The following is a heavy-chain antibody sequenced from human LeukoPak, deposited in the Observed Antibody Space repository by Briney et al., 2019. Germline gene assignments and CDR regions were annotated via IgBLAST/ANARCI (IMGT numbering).Heavy chain of an antibody. CDR2: IYTSGST. J-gene: IGHJ5*02. Sequence: SETLSLTCTVSGGSISSYYWSWIRQPAGKGLEWIGRIYTSGSTNYNPSLKSRVTMSVDTSKNQFSLKLSSVTAADTAVYYCARDVWGSSWSPNHNWFDPWGQGTLVTVSS. V-gene: IGHV4-4*07. CDR1: GGSISSYY. CDR3: ARDVWGSSWSPNHNWFDP. D-gene: IGHD6-13*01.